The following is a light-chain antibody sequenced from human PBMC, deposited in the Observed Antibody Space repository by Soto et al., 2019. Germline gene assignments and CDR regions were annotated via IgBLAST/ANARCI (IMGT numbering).Light chain of an antibody. V-gene: IGLV2-11*01. CDR1: GNDVGAYNY. CDR2: GVV. CDR3: CSYAGGYTDL. J-gene: IGLJ1*01. Sequence: QSALTQPRSVSGSPGQSVTISCTGTGNDVGAYNYASWYQQHPGRPPKLLIYGVVRWPSGVPDRFSGSKSGNTASLTISGLQAEDEADYFCCSYAGGYTDLFGTGTKVTVL.